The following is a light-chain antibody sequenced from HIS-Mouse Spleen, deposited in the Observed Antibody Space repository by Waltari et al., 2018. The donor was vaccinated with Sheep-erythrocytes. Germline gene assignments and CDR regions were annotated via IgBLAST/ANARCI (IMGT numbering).Light chain of an antibody. Sequence: QSALTQPASVSGSPGQSITISCPGTSSDVGGSNYVSWYQQHPGKAPKLMIYEVSNRPSGVSNRFSGSKSGNMASLTISGLQAEDEADYYCSSYTSSSTLVFGGGTKLTVL. CDR2: EVS. V-gene: IGLV2-14*01. CDR1: SSDVGGSNY. CDR3: SSYTSSSTLV. J-gene: IGLJ2*01.